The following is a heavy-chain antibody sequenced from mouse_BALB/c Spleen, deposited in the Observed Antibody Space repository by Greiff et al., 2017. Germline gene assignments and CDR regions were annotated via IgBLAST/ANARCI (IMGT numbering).Heavy chain of an antibody. V-gene: IGHV5-9-3*01. J-gene: IGHJ3*01. CDR3: ARHTDTKKVVWFAY. Sequence: EVKLVESGGGLVKPGGSLKLSCAASGFTFSSYAMSWVRQTPEKRLEWVATISSGGSYTYYPDSVKGRFTISRDNAKNTLYLQMSSLRSEDTAMYYCARHTDTKKVVWFAYWGQGTLVTVSA. D-gene: IGHD1-3*01. CDR2: ISSGGSYT. CDR1: GFTFSSYA.